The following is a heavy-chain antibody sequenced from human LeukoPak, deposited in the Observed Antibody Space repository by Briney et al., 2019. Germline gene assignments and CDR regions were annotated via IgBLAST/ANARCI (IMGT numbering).Heavy chain of an antibody. CDR1: GFTFSSYA. Sequence: GGSLRLSCAASGFTFSSYAMHWVRQAPGKGLEWVAVISYDGSNKYYADSVKGRFTISRDNSKNTLYLQMNSLRAEDTAVYYCAKPFYDILSPFDPWGQGTLVTVSS. J-gene: IGHJ5*02. D-gene: IGHD3-9*01. CDR2: ISYDGSNK. CDR3: AKPFYDILSPFDP. V-gene: IGHV3-30-3*02.